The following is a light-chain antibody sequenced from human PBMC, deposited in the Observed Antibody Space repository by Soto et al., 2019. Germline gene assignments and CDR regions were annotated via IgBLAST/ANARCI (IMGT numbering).Light chain of an antibody. V-gene: IGKV3-15*01. Sequence: EIVMTQSPGTLSVSPGARVTLSCRASQSVSSNLGWYPQKPGQAPRLLLYGASARATGIPARFSGSGSGTEFTLTISSLQSEDFAVYYCLQYINWPFTFGQGTKLEIK. CDR1: QSVSSN. CDR3: LQYINWPFT. J-gene: IGKJ2*01. CDR2: GAS.